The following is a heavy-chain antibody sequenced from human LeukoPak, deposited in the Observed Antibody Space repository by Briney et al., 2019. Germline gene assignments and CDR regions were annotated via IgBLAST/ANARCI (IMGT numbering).Heavy chain of an antibody. CDR2: IKPDGSDE. Sequence: AGGSLRLSCVASEFTFSSYWMTWVRQAPGKGLEWVANIKPDGSDEYYVDFVKGRFAISRDNAKNSLYLQMNSLRAEDTAVYYCARDPYSNFFGAFDIWGQRTMVTVSS. CDR1: EFTFSSYW. CDR3: ARDPYSNFFGAFDI. J-gene: IGHJ3*02. D-gene: IGHD6-13*01. V-gene: IGHV3-7*04.